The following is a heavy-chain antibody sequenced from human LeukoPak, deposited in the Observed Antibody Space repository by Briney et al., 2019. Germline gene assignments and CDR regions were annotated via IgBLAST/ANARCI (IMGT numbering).Heavy chain of an antibody. CDR3: ARDEEYYYDSSGYFDAFDI. CDR2: IYTSGST. D-gene: IGHD3-22*01. J-gene: IGHJ3*02. V-gene: IGHV4-4*07. CDR1: GGSISSYY. Sequence: SETLSLTCTVSGGSISSYYWSWIRQPAGKGLEWIGRIYTSGSTNYNPSLKGRVTMSVDTSKNQFSLKLSSVTAADTAVYYCARDEEYYYDSSGYFDAFDIWGQGTMVTVSS.